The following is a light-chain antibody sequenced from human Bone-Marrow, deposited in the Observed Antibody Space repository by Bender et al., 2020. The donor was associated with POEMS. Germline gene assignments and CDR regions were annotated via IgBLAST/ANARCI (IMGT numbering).Light chain of an antibody. CDR1: SSDVGSYNL. Sequence: QSVLTQPPSVSGTPGQRVTISCTGTSSDVGSYNLVSWYQQHPGKAPKLMIYELTKRPSGVPGRFSGSKSGRTATLTVSGLQVDDEADYYCSSYADNNIVIFGGGTKLTAL. CDR3: SSYADNNIVI. CDR2: ELT. J-gene: IGLJ2*01. V-gene: IGLV2-8*01.